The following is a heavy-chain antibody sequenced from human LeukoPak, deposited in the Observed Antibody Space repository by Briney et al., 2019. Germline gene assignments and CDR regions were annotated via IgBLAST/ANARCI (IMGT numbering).Heavy chain of an antibody. D-gene: IGHD2-2*01. CDR2: VRVSGVGT. J-gene: IGHJ4*02. Sequence: GGSLRLSSVASGFSLTDFAMSWVPPSPRGGRERGSAVRVSGVGTFYADSVKGRFTISRDNSKNILSLDMISLRADDTAFYYCAKDRRYCSGPTCPQYFDSWGQGTPVTVSS. CDR3: AKDRRYCSGPTCPQYFDS. CDR1: GFSLTDFA. V-gene: IGHV3-23*01.